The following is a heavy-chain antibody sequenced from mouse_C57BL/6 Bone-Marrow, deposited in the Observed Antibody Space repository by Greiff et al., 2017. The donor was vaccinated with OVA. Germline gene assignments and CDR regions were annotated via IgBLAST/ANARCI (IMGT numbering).Heavy chain of an antibody. V-gene: IGHV5-4*01. CDR2: ISDGGSYT. CDR1: GFTFSSYA. D-gene: IGHD1-1*01. J-gene: IGHJ2*01. CDR3: ARESYYGSSPDY. Sequence: EVKLQESGGGLVKPGGSLKLSCAASGFTFSSYAMSWVPQTPEKRLEWVATISDGGSYTYYPDNVKGRFTISRDNAKNNLYLQMSHLKSEDTAMYYCARESYYGSSPDYWGQGTTLTVSS.